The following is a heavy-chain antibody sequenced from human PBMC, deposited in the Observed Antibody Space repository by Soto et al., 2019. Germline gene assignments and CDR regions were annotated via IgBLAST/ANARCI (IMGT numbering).Heavy chain of an antibody. CDR2: INHSGST. CDR3: ARRASFYDYVWGSYHYAIFDY. J-gene: IGHJ4*02. Sequence: QVQLQQWGAGLLKPSETLSLTCAVYGGSFSGYYWSWIRQPPGKGLEWIGEINHSGSTNYNPSLKSRVTISVDTSKNQFSLKLSSVTAADTAVYYCARRASFYDYVWGSYHYAIFDYWGQGTLVTVSS. CDR1: GGSFSGYY. D-gene: IGHD3-16*02. V-gene: IGHV4-34*01.